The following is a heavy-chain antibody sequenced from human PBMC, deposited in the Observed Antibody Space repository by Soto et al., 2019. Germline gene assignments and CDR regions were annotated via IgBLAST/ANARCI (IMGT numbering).Heavy chain of an antibody. V-gene: IGHV3-49*04. CDR2: IRSKAYGGTT. Sequence: PGGSLRLSCTASGFTFGDYAMSWVRQAPGKGLEWVGFIRSKAYGGTTEYAASVKGRFTISRDDSKSIAYLQMNSLKTEDTAVYYCTRQWLVNYYGMDVWGQGTTVTVSS. CDR3: TRQWLVNYYGMDV. CDR1: GFTFGDYA. D-gene: IGHD6-19*01. J-gene: IGHJ6*02.